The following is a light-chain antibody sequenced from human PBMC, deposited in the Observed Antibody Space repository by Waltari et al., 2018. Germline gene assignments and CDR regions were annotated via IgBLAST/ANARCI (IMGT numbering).Light chain of an antibody. CDR2: GAS. J-gene: IGKJ4*01. V-gene: IGKV3-15*01. CDR3: QQYNNWPRT. CDR1: QSVSSN. Sequence: EVLLPQSPAPCSVPPGERATLPCRASQSVSSNLAWYQQKPGQAPRLLIYGASTRATGIPARFSGSGSGTEFTLTISSLQSEDFAVYYCQQYNNWPRTFGGGTTVEIK.